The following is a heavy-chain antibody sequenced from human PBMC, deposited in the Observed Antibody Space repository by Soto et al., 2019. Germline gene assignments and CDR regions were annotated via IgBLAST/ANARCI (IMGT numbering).Heavy chain of an antibody. CDR2: INPNSGGT. CDR1: GYTFTGYY. D-gene: IGHD3-22*01. V-gene: IGHV1-2*04. CDR3: ALRTYYYDSSGPKNWPYFDY. Sequence: ASVKVSCKASGYTFTGYYMHWVRQAPGQGLEWMGWINPNSGGTNYAQKFQGWVTMTRDTSISTAYMELSRLRSDDTAVYYCALRTYYYDSSGPKNWPYFDYWGQGTLVTVSS. J-gene: IGHJ4*02.